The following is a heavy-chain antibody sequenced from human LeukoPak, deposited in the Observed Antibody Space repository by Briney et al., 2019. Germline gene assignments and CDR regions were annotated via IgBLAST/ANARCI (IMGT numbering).Heavy chain of an antibody. CDR1: GGSFSGYY. J-gene: IGHJ4*02. CDR3: ARVQAEVGPGH. CDR2: INHSGGT. D-gene: IGHD1-26*01. V-gene: IGHV4-34*01. Sequence: PSETLSLTCTVYGGSFSGYYWSWIRQPPGKVLEWIGEINHSGGTNYNPSLKSRVTISVDTSKNQFSLKLSSVTAADTAMYYCARVQAEVGPGHWGQGTLVTVSS.